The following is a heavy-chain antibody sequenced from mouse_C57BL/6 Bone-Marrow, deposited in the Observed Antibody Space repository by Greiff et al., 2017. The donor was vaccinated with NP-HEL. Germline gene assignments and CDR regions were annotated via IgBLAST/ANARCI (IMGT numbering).Heavy chain of an antibody. V-gene: IGHV1-59*01. J-gene: IGHJ2*01. D-gene: IGHD2-3*01. CDR2: IDPSDSYT. Sequence: QVQLQQPGAELVRPGTSVKLSCKASGYTFTSYWMHWVKQRPGQGLEWIGVIDPSDSYTNYNQKFKGKATLTVDTSSSTAYMQLSSLTSEDSAVYYCARRDDLFDYWGQGTTLTVSS. CDR3: ARRDDLFDY. CDR1: GYTFTSYW.